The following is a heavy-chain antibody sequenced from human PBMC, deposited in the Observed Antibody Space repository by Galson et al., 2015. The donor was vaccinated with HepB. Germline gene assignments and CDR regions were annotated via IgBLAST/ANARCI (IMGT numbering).Heavy chain of an antibody. V-gene: IGHV3-7*03. D-gene: IGHD4-17*01. CDR1: GFTFSSYR. Sequence: SLRLSCAASGFTFSSYRMSWVRQAPGKGLEWVANIKQDGSEKYYVDSVKGRFTISRDNAKNSLYLQMNSLRAEDTAVYYCARGSVLIYGDYGFDPWGQGTLVTVSS. CDR2: IKQDGSEK. CDR3: ARGSVLIYGDYGFDP. J-gene: IGHJ5*02.